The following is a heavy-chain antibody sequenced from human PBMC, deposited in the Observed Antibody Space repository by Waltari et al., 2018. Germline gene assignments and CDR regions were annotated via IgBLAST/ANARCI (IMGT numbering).Heavy chain of an antibody. CDR2: INEDGSVQ. V-gene: IGHV3-7*01. CDR3: AREGAEQWVVEDYGMDV. D-gene: IGHD6-19*01. Sequence: EVQLVDSGGGLVQPGGSMRVSCAASGFTFSTTWMSWVRQAPGEGLEWLASINEDGSVQYYVDSVRGRFTVSIDNAKNTLYLQMDTPRAEDTAVYYCAREGAEQWVVEDYGMDVWGQGTTVTVS. J-gene: IGHJ6*02. CDR1: GFTFSTTW.